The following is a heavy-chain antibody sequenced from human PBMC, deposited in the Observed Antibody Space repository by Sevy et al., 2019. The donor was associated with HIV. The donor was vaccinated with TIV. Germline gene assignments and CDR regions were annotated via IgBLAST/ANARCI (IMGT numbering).Heavy chain of an antibody. J-gene: IGHJ4*02. CDR1: GFTVNTNY. V-gene: IGHV3-53*01. Sequence: GGSLRLSCTASGFTVNTNYMSWVRQAPEKGLEWVSVIYSGGSTYYADSVKGRFTISRDNSKNTVYLQMNSLRAEDTAVYYSARFSGGSKGTAFDYWGQGTLVTVSS. D-gene: IGHD2-15*01. CDR2: IYSGGST. CDR3: ARFSGGSKGTAFDY.